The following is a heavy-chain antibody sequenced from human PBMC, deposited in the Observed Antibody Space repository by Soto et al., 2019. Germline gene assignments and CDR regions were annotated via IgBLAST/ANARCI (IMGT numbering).Heavy chain of an antibody. Sequence: QVKLVQSGAEVKKPGASVKVSCKASGYTFTSYDINWVRLATGQGLEWMGWMNPNSGNTAYAQKFQGRVTMTRNTSISTAYTELRSLKAEDTAVYYCARLKQDDAVAWGQGTLVTVSS. V-gene: IGHV1-8*01. CDR1: GYTFTSYD. J-gene: IGHJ5*02. CDR2: MNPNSGNT. D-gene: IGHD2-2*01. CDR3: ARLKQDDAVA.